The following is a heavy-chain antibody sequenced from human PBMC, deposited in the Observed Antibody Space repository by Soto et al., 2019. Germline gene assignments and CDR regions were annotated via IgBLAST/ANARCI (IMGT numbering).Heavy chain of an antibody. V-gene: IGHV3-NL1*01. Sequence: GGSLRLSCAASGFIFSDFAMHWVRQAPGKGLEWVSTIDYDGVNKHYADSVKGRFTVSRDNSKDTVDLQMNSLGAEDTAVYYCARIPQIAVAGTRFGYFDLWGRGTRVTVSS. CDR1: GFIFSDFA. CDR3: ARIPQIAVAGTRFGYFDL. J-gene: IGHJ2*01. CDR2: IDYDGVNK. D-gene: IGHD6-19*01.